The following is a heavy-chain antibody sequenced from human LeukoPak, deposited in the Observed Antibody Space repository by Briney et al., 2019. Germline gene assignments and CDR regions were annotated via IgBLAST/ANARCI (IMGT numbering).Heavy chain of an antibody. Sequence: SETLSLTCTVSGGSISSYYWSWIRQPPGKGLEWIGYIYYSGSTNYNPSLKSRVTISVDTSKNQFSLKLSSVTAADTAVYYCARGADTAMVMDYGGQGTLVTVSS. D-gene: IGHD5-18*01. V-gene: IGHV4-59*01. CDR3: ARGADTAMVMDY. J-gene: IGHJ4*02. CDR1: GGSISSYY. CDR2: IYYSGST.